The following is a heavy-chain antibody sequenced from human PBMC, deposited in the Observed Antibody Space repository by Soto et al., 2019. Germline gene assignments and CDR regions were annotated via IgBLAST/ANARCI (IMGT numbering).Heavy chain of an antibody. D-gene: IGHD3-22*01. CDR3: TRLGGFYQALHS. V-gene: IGHV4-59*08. Sequence: PSETRSLTCTVSGGSISSYYWSWIRQPPGKGLEWIGYIYYAGSTTYNPSLKSRVTISLDTPKNHFSLKMNSVTAADTAVYYCTRLGGFYQALHSWGQALLVTVSS. CDR1: GGSISSYY. J-gene: IGHJ4*02. CDR2: IYYAGST.